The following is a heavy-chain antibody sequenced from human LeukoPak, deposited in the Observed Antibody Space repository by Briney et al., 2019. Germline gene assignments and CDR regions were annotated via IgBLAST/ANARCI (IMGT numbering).Heavy chain of an antibody. CDR2: ITTGSHYI. CDR3: AAMRACSDTSCNPFDN. D-gene: IGHD2-2*01. CDR1: GFIFSSYD. J-gene: IGHJ4*02. Sequence: GGSLRLSCAASGFIFSSYDMNWVRQAPGKGLEWVSLITTGSHYIFYADSVKGRFTISRDNAKNSLFLRMNSLRAEDTAVYYCAAMRACSDTSCNPFDNWGQGTLVTVSS. V-gene: IGHV3-21*01.